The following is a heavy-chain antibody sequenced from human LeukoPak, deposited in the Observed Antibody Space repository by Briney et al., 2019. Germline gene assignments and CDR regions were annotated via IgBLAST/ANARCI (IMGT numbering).Heavy chain of an antibody. J-gene: IGHJ3*02. CDR2: INHSGST. V-gene: IGHV4-34*01. CDR3: ARNSPRYCSSTSCYRHRPHAFDI. Sequence: PSETLSLTCAVYGGSFSGYYWSWIRQPPGKGLEWIGEINHSGSTNYNPSLKSRVTISVDTSKNQFSLKLSSVTAADTAVYYCARNSPRYCSSTSCYRHRPHAFDIWGQGTMVTVSS. D-gene: IGHD2-2*01. CDR1: GGSFSGYY.